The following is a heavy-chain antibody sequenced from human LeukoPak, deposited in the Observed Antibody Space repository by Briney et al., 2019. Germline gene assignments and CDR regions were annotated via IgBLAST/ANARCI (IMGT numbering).Heavy chain of an antibody. CDR2: ISYDGSNK. CDR3: ARLGGGDYYYGMDV. Sequence: PGGSLRLSCAASGFTFSSYGMHWVRQAPGKGLEWVAVISYDGSNKYYADSVKGRFTISRDNSKNTLYPQMNSLRAEDTAVYYCARLGGGDYYYGMDVWGQGTTVTVSS. CDR1: GFTFSSYG. J-gene: IGHJ6*02. D-gene: IGHD3-16*01. V-gene: IGHV3-33*05.